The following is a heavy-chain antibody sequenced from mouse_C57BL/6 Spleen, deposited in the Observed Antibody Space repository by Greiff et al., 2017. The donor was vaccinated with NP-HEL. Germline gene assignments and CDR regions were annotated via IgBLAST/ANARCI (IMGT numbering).Heavy chain of an antibody. D-gene: IGHD1-1*01. CDR3: ATITTDYFDY. CDR2: ISSGSSTI. V-gene: IGHV5-17*01. CDR1: GFTFSDYG. J-gene: IGHJ2*01. Sequence: DVQLVESGGGLVKPGGSLKLSCAASGFTFSDYGMHWVRQAPEKGLEWVAYISSGSSTIYYADTVKGRFTISRDNAKNTLFLQMTSLRSEDTAMYYCATITTDYFDYWGQGTTLTVSS.